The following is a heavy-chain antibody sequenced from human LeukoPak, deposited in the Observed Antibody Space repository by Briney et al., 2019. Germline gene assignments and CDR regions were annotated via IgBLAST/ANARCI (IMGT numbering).Heavy chain of an antibody. V-gene: IGHV4-39*01. CDR2: IYYSGST. CDR3: ARPSYYYDSSGYYSLYWYFDL. D-gene: IGHD3-22*01. J-gene: IGHJ2*01. CDR1: GGSISSSSYY. Sequence: PSETLSLTCTVSGGSISSSSYYWGWIRQPPGKGLEWIGSIYYSGSTYYNPSLKSRVTISVDTSKNQFSLKLSSATAADTAVYYCARPSYYYDSSGYYSLYWYFDLWGRGTLVTVSS.